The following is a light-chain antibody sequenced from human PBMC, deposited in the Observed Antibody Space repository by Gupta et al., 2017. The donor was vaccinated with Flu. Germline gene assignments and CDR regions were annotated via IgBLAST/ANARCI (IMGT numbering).Light chain of an antibody. J-gene: IGKJ1*01. V-gene: IGKV1-39*01. CDR3: QQSYINL. CDR2: AAS. Sequence: DIQMTQSPSSLSASVGDRVTITCRASQSISSYLNWDQQKPGKAPKLLIYAASSLQRGVPSRFSGSGSGTDFTLTSRRRQTEDFATYDGQQSYINLFGQGTKVEIK. CDR1: QSISSY.